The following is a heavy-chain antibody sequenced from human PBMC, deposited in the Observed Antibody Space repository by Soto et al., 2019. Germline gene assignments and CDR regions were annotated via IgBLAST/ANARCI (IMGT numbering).Heavy chain of an antibody. CDR1: GFTFSSYW. J-gene: IGHJ6*02. V-gene: IGHV3-7*03. CDR2: IKQDGSEK. Sequence: PGGSLRLSCAASGFTFSSYWMSWVRQAPGKGLEWVANIKQDGSEKYYVDSVKGRFTISRDNAKNSLYLQMNSLRAEDTAVYYCARVSEKYYYGMDVWGQGTTVTVSS. D-gene: IGHD3-16*02. CDR3: ARVSEKYYYGMDV.